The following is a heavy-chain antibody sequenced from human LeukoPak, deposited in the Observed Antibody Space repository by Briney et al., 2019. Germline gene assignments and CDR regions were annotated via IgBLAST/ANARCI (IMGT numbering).Heavy chain of an antibody. CDR1: GFTFSSYA. Sequence: PGGSLRLSCAASGFTFSSYAMSWVRQAPGKGLEWVSAISGSGGSTYYADSVKGRFTISRDNSKNTLYLQMNSLRAEDTAVYYCAKDQTYYYDSSGYYFGDDAFDIWGQGTMVTVSS. CDR2: ISGSGGST. CDR3: AKDQTYYYDSSGYYFGDDAFDI. J-gene: IGHJ3*02. V-gene: IGHV3-23*01. D-gene: IGHD3-22*01.